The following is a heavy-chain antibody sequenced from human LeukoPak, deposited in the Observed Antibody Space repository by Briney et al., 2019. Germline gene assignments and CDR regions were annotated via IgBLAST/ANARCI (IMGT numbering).Heavy chain of an antibody. CDR3: AKACGGDCSGHAFDI. D-gene: IGHD2-21*02. Sequence: GRSLRFSCAASGFTFDDYAMHWGRQAPGKGLDWVSGISWDSGSIGYADSVKGRFTISRDNAKTSLYLQMNSLRAEDMALYYCAKACGGDCSGHAFDIWGQGTMVTVSS. CDR2: ISWDSGSI. CDR1: GFTFDDYA. J-gene: IGHJ3*02. V-gene: IGHV3-9*03.